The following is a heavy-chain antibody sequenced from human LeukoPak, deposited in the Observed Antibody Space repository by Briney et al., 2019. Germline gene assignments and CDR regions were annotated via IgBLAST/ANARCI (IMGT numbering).Heavy chain of an antibody. CDR2: IYFSGSS. V-gene: IGHV4-39*07. Sequence: SETLSLTCTVSGGSISSSNYYWGWIRQPPGTGLEWIGSIYFSGSSYYSPSLESRVTISVDTSKNQFSLKLSSVAAADTAVYYCARKRRSYHYYYMDVWGKGTTVTVSS. D-gene: IGHD3-3*01. CDR1: GGSISSSNYY. CDR3: ARKRRSYHYYYMDV. J-gene: IGHJ6*03.